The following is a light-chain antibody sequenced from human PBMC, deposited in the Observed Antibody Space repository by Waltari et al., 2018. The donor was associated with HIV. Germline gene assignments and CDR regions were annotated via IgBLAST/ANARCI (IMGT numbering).Light chain of an antibody. CDR1: SSDVGGYNY. CDR2: DVS. CDR3: SSYTSSSTPWV. Sequence: QSALTQPASVSGSPGQSITISCTGTSSDVGGYNYASCYQQHPGKAPKLMIYDVSNRPSGVSNRFSGSKSGNTASLTISGLQAEDEADYYCSSYTSSSTPWVFGGGTKLTVL. V-gene: IGLV2-14*03. J-gene: IGLJ3*02.